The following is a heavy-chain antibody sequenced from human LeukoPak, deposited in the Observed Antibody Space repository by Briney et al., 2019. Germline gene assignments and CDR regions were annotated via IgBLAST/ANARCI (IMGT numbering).Heavy chain of an antibody. CDR2: IYYSGST. V-gene: IGHV4-59*01. J-gene: IGHJ6*02. D-gene: IGHD2-15*01. Sequence: NPSETLSLTCTVSGGSISSYYWSWIRQPPGKGLEWIGYIYYSGSTNYNPSLKSRVTISVDTSKNQFSLKLSSVTAADTAVYYCALSGRPDSYYYGMDVWGQGTTVTVSS. CDR3: ALSGRPDSYYYGMDV. CDR1: GGSISSYY.